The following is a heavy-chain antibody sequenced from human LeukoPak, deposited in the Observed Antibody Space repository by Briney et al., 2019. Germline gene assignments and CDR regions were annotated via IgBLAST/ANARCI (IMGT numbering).Heavy chain of an antibody. V-gene: IGHV4-4*07. CDR3: AVDNRDF. D-gene: IGHD2/OR15-2a*01. CDR2: IYNSGNT. CDR1: GASVGDYY. J-gene: IGHJ4*02. Sequence: SEPLSLTCTVSGASVGDYYWSWIREAAGKGLEWLGRIYNSGNTIYNPSLQSRVTISVDVSKNQFSIRLISMTAADTGIYYCAVDNRDFWGQGTLVTVPS.